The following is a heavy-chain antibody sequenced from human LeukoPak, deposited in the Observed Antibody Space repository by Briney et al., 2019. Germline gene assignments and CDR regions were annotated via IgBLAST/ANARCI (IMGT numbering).Heavy chain of an antibody. CDR1: GYTFTGYY. CDR2: INPNSGGT. D-gene: IGHD1-26*01. V-gene: IGHV1-2*02. Sequence: ASVKVSCKASGYTFTGYYMHWVRQARGQGLEWMGWINPNSGGTNYAQKFQGRVTMTRDTSISTAYMELSRLRSDDTAVYYCARDGSGSGANKEWFDPWGQGTLVTVSS. CDR3: ARDGSGSGANKEWFDP. J-gene: IGHJ5*02.